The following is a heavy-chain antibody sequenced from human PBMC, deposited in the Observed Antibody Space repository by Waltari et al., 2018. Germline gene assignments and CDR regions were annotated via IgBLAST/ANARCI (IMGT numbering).Heavy chain of an antibody. Sequence: QITLKESGPTLVKPTQTLTLTCTFSGFSLTSTGVAVSWIRQPPGKALEWLALIHWDDEKWYSPSLKVRLTITKDTSRNQVVLTMTNMDPVDTATYFCAGGWFYFDYWGPGTLVTVSS. V-gene: IGHV2-5*02. J-gene: IGHJ4*02. CDR1: GFSLTSTGVA. D-gene: IGHD6-19*01. CDR2: IHWDDEK. CDR3: AGGWFYFDY.